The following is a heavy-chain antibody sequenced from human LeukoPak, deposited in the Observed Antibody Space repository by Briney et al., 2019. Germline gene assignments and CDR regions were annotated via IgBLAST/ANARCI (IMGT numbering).Heavy chain of an antibody. CDR3: AKDLIVVPAAGGWFDT. V-gene: IGHV3-23*01. CDR1: GFTFSSYA. CDR2: ISGNSGST. J-gene: IGHJ5*02. Sequence: GGSLRLSCAASGFTFSSYAMSWVRQAPGTGLEWVSGISGNSGSTYYADSVKGRFTISRDNSKNTLYLQMNSLRAEDMAVYYCAKDLIVVPAAGGWFDTWGQGTLVTVSS. D-gene: IGHD2-2*01.